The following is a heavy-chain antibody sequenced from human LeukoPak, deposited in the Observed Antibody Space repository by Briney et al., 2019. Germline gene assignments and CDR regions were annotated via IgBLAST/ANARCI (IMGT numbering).Heavy chain of an antibody. D-gene: IGHD5-18*01. CDR2: ISTSHSYI. CDR3: ARRATTDRGYSYGLDY. J-gene: IGHJ4*02. V-gene: IGHV3-21*01. Sequence: GGSLRLSCTASGFTFSSYTFNWVRQAPGKGLEWVSSISTSHSYIYYADSLKGRFTISRDNAKNSLYLQMNSLRAEDTAVYYCARRATTDRGYSYGLDYWGQGVLVTVSS. CDR1: GFTFSSYT.